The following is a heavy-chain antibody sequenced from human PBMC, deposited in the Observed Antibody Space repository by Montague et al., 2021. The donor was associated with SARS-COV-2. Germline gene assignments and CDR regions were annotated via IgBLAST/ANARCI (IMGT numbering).Heavy chain of an antibody. CDR1: GGSISRGGYY. D-gene: IGHD2-15*01. CDR2: TYYSGST. V-gene: IGHV4-31*11. J-gene: IGHJ4*02. Sequence: TLSLTCAVYGGSISRGGYYWSWIRQHSGKVLAWIGYTYYSGSTYYNPSLKSRVTISVDTSKNQFSLKLSSVTAADTAVYYCARLTAGYCSGGSCYWGTGFDYWGQGTLVTVSS. CDR3: ARLTAGYCSGGSCYWGTGFDY.